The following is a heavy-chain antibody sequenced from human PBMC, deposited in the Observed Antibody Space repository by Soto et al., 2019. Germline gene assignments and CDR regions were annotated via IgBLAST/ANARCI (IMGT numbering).Heavy chain of an antibody. CDR2: IYFTGST. J-gene: IGHJ5*02. CDR3: TRGPPRVQWFDP. Sequence: SETLSRTCTVSGGAVSSGSYYWSWIRQPPGKGLEWIGHIYFTGSTNYNPSLKSRVTMSLDTSRNQFSLKLSSVTAADTAVYYCTRGPPRVQWFDPWGLGTLVTVSS. CDR1: GGAVSSGSYY. V-gene: IGHV4-61*01.